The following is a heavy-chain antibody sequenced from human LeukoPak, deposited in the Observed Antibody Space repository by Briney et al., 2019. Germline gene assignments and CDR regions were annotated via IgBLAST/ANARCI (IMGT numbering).Heavy chain of an antibody. D-gene: IGHD3-3*01. CDR1: GFTFSSYG. CDR3: ARTYYDFWSGPYAFDI. J-gene: IGHJ3*02. Sequence: GGSLRLSCAASGFTFSSYGMHWVRQAPGKGLEWVALIWYDGSNKYYADSVKGRFTISRDNSKNTLYLQMNSLRAEDTAVYYCARTYYDFWSGPYAFDIWGQGTMVTVSS. V-gene: IGHV3-30*02. CDR2: IWYDGSNK.